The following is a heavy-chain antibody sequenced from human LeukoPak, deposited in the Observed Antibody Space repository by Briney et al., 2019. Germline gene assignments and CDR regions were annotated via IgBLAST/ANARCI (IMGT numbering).Heavy chain of an antibody. D-gene: IGHD6-19*01. CDR1: GFTFSSYW. J-gene: IGHJ4*02. CDR3: ARDTIAVAPYFDY. Sequence: GGSLRLSCAASGFTFSSYWMSWVRQAPGKGLEWVANIKQDGSEKYYVDSVKGRFTISRDNAKNSLYLQMNSLRAEDTAVYYCARDTIAVAPYFDYWGQGTLVTVSS. V-gene: IGHV3-7*01. CDR2: IKQDGSEK.